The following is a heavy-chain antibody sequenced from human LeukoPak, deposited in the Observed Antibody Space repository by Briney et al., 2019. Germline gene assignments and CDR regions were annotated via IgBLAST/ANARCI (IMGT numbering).Heavy chain of an antibody. Sequence: GGSLRLSCAASGFTFSSYSMNWVRQAPGKGLEWVSAISGSGGSTYYADSVKGRFTTSRDNSKNTLYLQMNSLRAEDTAVYYCAKNGAPYAFDIWGQGTMVTVSS. CDR1: GFTFSSYS. D-gene: IGHD2-8*01. CDR3: AKNGAPYAFDI. V-gene: IGHV3-23*01. CDR2: ISGSGGST. J-gene: IGHJ3*02.